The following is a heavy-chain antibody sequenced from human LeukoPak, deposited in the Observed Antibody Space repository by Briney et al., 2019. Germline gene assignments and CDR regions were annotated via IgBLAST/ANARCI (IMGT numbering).Heavy chain of an antibody. Sequence: GGSLRLSCAASGFTFSSYAMSWVRQAPGKGVEWVSTISGSGGSTYYADSVKGRFTISRDISQNTMYLLMNSLGAEDTAVYYCAKHVQYSSSWSYYYDYWGQGTLVTVSS. D-gene: IGHD6-13*01. J-gene: IGHJ4*02. CDR1: GFTFSSYA. CDR2: ISGSGGST. V-gene: IGHV3-23*01. CDR3: AKHVQYSSSWSYYYDY.